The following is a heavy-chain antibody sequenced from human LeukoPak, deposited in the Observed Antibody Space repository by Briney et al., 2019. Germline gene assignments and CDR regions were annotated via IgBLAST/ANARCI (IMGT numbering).Heavy chain of an antibody. Sequence: PSETLSLTCTVSGGSISSSSYYWGWIRQPPGKGLEWIGSIYYRGSTYYNPSLKSRVTISVDTSKNQFSLKLSSVTAADTAVYYCARPDSSGWFVFDYWGQGTLVTVSS. J-gene: IGHJ4*02. CDR1: GGSISSSSYY. CDR2: IYYRGST. D-gene: IGHD6-19*01. V-gene: IGHV4-39*01. CDR3: ARPDSSGWFVFDY.